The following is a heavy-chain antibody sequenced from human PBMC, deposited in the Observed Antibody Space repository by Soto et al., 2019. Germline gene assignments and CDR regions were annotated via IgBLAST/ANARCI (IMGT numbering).Heavy chain of an antibody. CDR3: VRLDY. V-gene: IGHV3-66*01. J-gene: IGHJ4*02. Sequence: EVQLVESGGGLVQPGGSLRLSCAASGFTVSSNHISWVRQAPGKGLEWVSIIYSAGTTYHADSVRGRFTISRDNSKNTVYLHLNSLRAEDTAVYYCVRLDYWGQGTLVTVSS. CDR1: GFTVSSNH. CDR2: IYSAGTT.